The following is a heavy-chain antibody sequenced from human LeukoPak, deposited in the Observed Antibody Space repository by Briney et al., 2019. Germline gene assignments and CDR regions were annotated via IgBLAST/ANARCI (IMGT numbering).Heavy chain of an antibody. D-gene: IGHD4/OR15-4a*01. CDR1: GFTVSSNS. CDR3: ARRAGAYSHPHDY. Sequence: GGSLRLSCTVSGFTVSSNSMSWVRQAPGKGLEWVSFYSDNTHYSDSVKGRFTISRDNSKNTLYLQMNSLRAEDTAVYYCARRAGAYSHPHDYWGQGTLVTVSS. J-gene: IGHJ4*02. V-gene: IGHV3-53*01. CDR2: YSDNT.